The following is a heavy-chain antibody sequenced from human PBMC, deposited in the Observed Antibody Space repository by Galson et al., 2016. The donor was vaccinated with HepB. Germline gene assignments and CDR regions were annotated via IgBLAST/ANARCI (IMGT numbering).Heavy chain of an antibody. D-gene: IGHD6-13*01. CDR1: GFSCNNYG. CDR2: ISYDGGNK. V-gene: IGHV3-30*18. CDR3: AKLPGEAAATSDPLAI. J-gene: IGHJ3*02. Sequence: SLRLSCAASGFSCNNYGMHWVRQAPGKGLEWVAVISYDGGNKYYADSVKGRFTISRDNSTNTLFLQINTLSTEDTAVYCCAKLPGEAAATSDPLAIWGQGTMVTFS.